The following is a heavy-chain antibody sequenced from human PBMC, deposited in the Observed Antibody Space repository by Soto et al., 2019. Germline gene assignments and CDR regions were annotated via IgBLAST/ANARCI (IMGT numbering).Heavy chain of an antibody. J-gene: IGHJ6*02. CDR2: IIPILGIA. V-gene: IGHV1-69*02. Sequence: QVQLVQSGAEVKKPGSSVKVSCKASGGTFSSYTISWVRQAPGQGLEWMGRIIPILGIANYAQKFQGRVTITADKSTSTAYMELSSLRSEDTAVYYCANTRNFDREADYYYGMDVWGQGTTVTVSS. CDR1: GGTFSSYT. CDR3: ANTRNFDREADYYYGMDV. D-gene: IGHD1-26*01.